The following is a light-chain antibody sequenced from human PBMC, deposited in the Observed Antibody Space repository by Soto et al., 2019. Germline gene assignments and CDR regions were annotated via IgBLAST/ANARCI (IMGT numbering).Light chain of an antibody. CDR1: QRIDSQ. CDR2: DAS. V-gene: IGKV3-15*01. Sequence: VVMTQSPATLSVSPGERVTLSCRASQRIDSQLAWYQQRPGQAPRLLIYDASIRATGIPARFSGSGSGTEFTLTISDLQSEDFGVYYCQQYKSWRTFGQGTNVEI. CDR3: QQYKSWRT. J-gene: IGKJ1*01.